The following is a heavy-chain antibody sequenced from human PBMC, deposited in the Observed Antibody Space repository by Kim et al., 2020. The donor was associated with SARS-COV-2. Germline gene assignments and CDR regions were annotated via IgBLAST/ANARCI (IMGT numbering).Heavy chain of an antibody. CDR1: GFSFGTYW. Sequence: GGSLRLSCTASGFSFGTYWMKWVRQAPGKGLEWVANIKQDGSERYYMDSVKGRFTISRDNAKNSLYLQMSGLRAEDTAIYFCARDRTSEKYSDTWSDYWGQGTLVTVSS. CDR2: IKQDGSER. V-gene: IGHV3-7*01. CDR3: ARDRTSEKYSDTWSDY. J-gene: IGHJ4*02. D-gene: IGHD6-6*01.